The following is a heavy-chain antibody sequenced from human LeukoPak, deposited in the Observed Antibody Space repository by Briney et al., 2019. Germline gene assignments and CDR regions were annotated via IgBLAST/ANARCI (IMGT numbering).Heavy chain of an antibody. CDR3: ARGKEYSSSWWPTPRDYYYGMDV. V-gene: IGHV3-30-3*01. CDR1: GFTFSSYA. J-gene: IGHJ6*02. CDR2: ISYDGSNK. D-gene: IGHD6-13*01. Sequence: GGSLRLSCAASGFTFSSYAMHWVRQAPGKGLEWVAVISYDGSNKYYADSVKGRFTISRDNSKNTLYLQMNSLRAEDTAVYYCARGKEYSSSWWPTPRDYYYGMDVWGQGTTVTVSS.